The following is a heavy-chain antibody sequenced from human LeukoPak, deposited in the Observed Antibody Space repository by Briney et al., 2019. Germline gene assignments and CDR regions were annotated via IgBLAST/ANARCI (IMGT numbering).Heavy chain of an antibody. CDR1: GFTVNTNY. J-gene: IGHJ4*02. CDR3: AKSLSSRGVIIPKTSRYFDY. Sequence: GGSLRLSCAASGFTVNTNYMSWVRQAPGKGLEWVSVIFSGGTTYYADSVKGRFTISRDNSKNTLYLQMNSLRAEDTAVYYCAKSLSSRGVIIPKTSRYFDYWGQGTLVTVSS. V-gene: IGHV3-66*02. CDR2: IFSGGTT. D-gene: IGHD3-10*01.